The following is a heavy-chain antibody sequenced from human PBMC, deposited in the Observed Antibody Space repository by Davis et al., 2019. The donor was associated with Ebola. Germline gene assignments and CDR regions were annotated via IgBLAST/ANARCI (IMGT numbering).Heavy chain of an antibody. V-gene: IGHV3-9*01. Sequence: GRFTISRDNAKNSLYLQMNSLRVEDTALYFCAKDIRTGQGYYYGMDVWGKGTTVTVSS. J-gene: IGHJ6*04. D-gene: IGHD1-1*01. CDR3: AKDIRTGQGYYYGMDV.